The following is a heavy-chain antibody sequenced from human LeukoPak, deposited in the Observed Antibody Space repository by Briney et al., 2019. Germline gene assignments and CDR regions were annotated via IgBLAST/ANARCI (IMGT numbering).Heavy chain of an antibody. D-gene: IGHD6-13*01. CDR1: GFTFSSYS. CDR3: AKDGGDIAAAGVYAGFDP. J-gene: IGHJ5*02. V-gene: IGHV3-21*04. CDR2: ISSSSSYI. Sequence: GGSLRLSCAASGFTFSSYSMNWVRQAPGKGLEWVSSISSSSSYIYYADSVKGRFTISRDNAKNSLYLQMNSLRAEDTALYYCAKDGGDIAAAGVYAGFDPWGQGTLVTVSS.